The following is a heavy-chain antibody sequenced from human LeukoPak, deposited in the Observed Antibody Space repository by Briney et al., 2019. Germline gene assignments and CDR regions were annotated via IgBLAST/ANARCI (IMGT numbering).Heavy chain of an antibody. J-gene: IGHJ4*02. CDR2: INPSGGST. Sequence: ASVKVSCKASGYTFTSYYMHWVRQAPGQGLEWMGIINPSGGSTSYAQKFQGRVTITADKSTSTAYMELSSLRSEDTAVYYCARDLRWYYDSSGLPGPSYFDYWGQGTLVTVSS. CDR1: GYTFTSYY. CDR3: ARDLRWYYDSSGLPGPSYFDY. D-gene: IGHD3-22*01. V-gene: IGHV1-46*01.